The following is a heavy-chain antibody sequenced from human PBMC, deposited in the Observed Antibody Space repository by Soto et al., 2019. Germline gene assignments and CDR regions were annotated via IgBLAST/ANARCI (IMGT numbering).Heavy chain of an antibody. D-gene: IGHD4-4*01. J-gene: IGHJ4*02. CDR3: AKDSNKYSSSLRGRYLDY. CDR2: ISGGGSNT. CDR1: AFPFSSYV. Sequence: EVQLLESGGGLVQRGGSLRLSCAASAFPFSSYVMSWVRQAPGKGLEWVSGISGGGSNTFYADSVKGRFTISRDNSKNTLLLQMNSLGAEDTAVYYCAKDSNKYSSSLRGRYLDYWGQGIGVTVSS. V-gene: IGHV3-23*01.